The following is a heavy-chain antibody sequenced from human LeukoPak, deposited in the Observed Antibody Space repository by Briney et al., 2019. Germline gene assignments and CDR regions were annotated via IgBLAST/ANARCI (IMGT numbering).Heavy chain of an antibody. CDR3: ANQRTYYYDSSGYAAFDI. Sequence: AGGSLRLSCAASGFTFSSYAMSWVRQAPGKGLEWVSAISGSGGSTYYADPVKGRFTISRDNSKNTLYLQMNSLRAEDTAVYYCANQRTYYYDSSGYAAFDIWGQGTMVTVSS. J-gene: IGHJ3*02. V-gene: IGHV3-23*01. CDR2: ISGSGGST. CDR1: GFTFSSYA. D-gene: IGHD3-22*01.